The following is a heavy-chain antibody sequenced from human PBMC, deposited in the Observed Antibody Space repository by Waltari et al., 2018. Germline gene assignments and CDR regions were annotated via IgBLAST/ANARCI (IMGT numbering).Heavy chain of an antibody. J-gene: IGHJ3*02. Sequence: QVQLQQWGAGLLKPSETLSLTCAVYGGSFSGYYWSWIRQPPGKGLEWIGEINHSGSTNYNPSLKSRVTISVDTSKNQFSLKLSSVTAADTAVYYCARGRYNWNYYDAFDIWGQGTMVTVSS. D-gene: IGHD1-7*01. CDR3: ARGRYNWNYYDAFDI. V-gene: IGHV4-34*01. CDR2: INHSGST. CDR1: GGSFSGYY.